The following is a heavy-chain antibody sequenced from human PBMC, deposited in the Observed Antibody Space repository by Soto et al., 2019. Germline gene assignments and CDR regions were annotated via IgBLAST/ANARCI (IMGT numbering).Heavy chain of an antibody. D-gene: IGHD3-10*01. CDR1: GFTFSAYA. Sequence: QVELVESGGGVVQPGTSLRLSCAASGFTFSAYAIHWVRQAPGKGLEWVAVISYDGSKKYYADSVKGRFTLSRDNSRNTLYLQMNSLRTEDTAVYPCAALGWHYFGSEDDDWFDPWGRGTLVIVSS. CDR3: AALGWHYFGSEDDDWFDP. J-gene: IGHJ5*02. CDR2: ISYDGSKK. V-gene: IGHV3-30-3*01.